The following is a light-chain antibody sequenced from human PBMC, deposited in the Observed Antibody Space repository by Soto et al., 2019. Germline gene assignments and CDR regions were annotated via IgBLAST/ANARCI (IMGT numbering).Light chain of an antibody. V-gene: IGKV3-20*01. Sequence: EIVLTQSPGTLSLSPGERATLSCRASQSVSSNYFAWYQQKPGQAPRLLIYGASSRATGIPESFSGSGSGTDFTLTISRLEPEDFAVYYCQLTELTFGGGTKVEIK. CDR1: QSVSSNY. J-gene: IGKJ4*01. CDR2: GAS. CDR3: QLTELT.